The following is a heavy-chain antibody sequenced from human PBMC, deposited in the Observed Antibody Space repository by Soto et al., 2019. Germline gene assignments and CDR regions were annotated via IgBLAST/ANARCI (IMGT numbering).Heavy chain of an antibody. D-gene: IGHD3-3*01. CDR2: ISYDGSNK. CDR1: GFTFSSYG. Sequence: GGSLRLSCAASGFTFSSYGMHWVRQAPGKGLEWVAVISYDGSNKYYADSVKGRFTISRDNSKNTLYLQMNSLRAEDTAVYYCAKDLTTYYDFWSGSHYWGQGTLVTVSS. CDR3: AKDLTTYYDFWSGSHY. J-gene: IGHJ4*02. V-gene: IGHV3-30*18.